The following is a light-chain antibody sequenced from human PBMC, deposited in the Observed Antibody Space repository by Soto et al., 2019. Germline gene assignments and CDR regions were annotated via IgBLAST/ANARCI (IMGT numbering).Light chain of an antibody. V-gene: IGLV2-18*02. Sequence: QSALTPPPSVSGSPGQSVAISCTGTSSDVGGSNGVSWYQQPPGTAPKLIIYDVSNRPSGVPDRFSGSKSGNTASLIISGLQAEDEGDYYCSSYTSSSTYVFGTGTKLTVL. CDR2: DVS. CDR1: SSDVGGSNG. CDR3: SSYTSSSTYV. J-gene: IGLJ1*01.